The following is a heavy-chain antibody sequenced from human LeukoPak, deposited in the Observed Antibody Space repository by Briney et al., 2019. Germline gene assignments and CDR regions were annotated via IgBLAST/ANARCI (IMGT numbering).Heavy chain of an antibody. J-gene: IGHJ6*03. V-gene: IGHV1-8*03. CDR2: MNPNSGNT. CDR1: GYTFTSYD. Sequence: ASVKVSCKASGYTFTSYDINWVRQATGQGLEWMGWMNPNSGNTGYAQKFQGRVTITRNTSISTAYMELSSLRSEDTAVYYCARGAGYDFWSGYYSIQVPYYYYMDVWGKGTTVTVSS. CDR3: ARGAGYDFWSGYYSIQVPYYYYMDV. D-gene: IGHD3-3*01.